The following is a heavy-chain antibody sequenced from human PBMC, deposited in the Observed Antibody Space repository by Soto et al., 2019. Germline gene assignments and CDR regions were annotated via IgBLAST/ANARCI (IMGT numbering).Heavy chain of an antibody. CDR1: GGSISSGGYY. Sequence: SETLSLTCTVSGGSISSGGYYWSWIRQHPGKGLEWIGYIYYSGSTYYNPSLKSRVTISVDTSKNQFSLKLSSVTAADTAVYYCARGLRFLEWLIRPHYFDYWGQGTLVTVSS. CDR3: ARGLRFLEWLIRPHYFDY. J-gene: IGHJ4*02. V-gene: IGHV4-31*03. CDR2: IYYSGST. D-gene: IGHD3-3*01.